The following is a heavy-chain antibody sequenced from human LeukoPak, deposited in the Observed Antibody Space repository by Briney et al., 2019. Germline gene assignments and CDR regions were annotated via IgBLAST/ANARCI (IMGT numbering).Heavy chain of an antibody. J-gene: IGHJ5*02. CDR3: ARLAGFGVVVIP. CDR1: GFTVRSNY. CDR2: IYSGGGT. V-gene: IGHV3-66*04. Sequence: GGSLRLSCAASGFTVRSNYMSWVRQAPGKGLEWVSIIYSGGGTYYADSVKGRFTISRDNSKNTVYLQMNSLRAEDAAVYYCARLAGFGVVVIPWGQGTLVTVSS. D-gene: IGHD3-22*01.